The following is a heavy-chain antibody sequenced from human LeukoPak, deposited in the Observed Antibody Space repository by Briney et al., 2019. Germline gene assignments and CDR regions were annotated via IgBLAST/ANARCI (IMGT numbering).Heavy chain of an antibody. D-gene: IGHD2-2*01. CDR3: ARDPASRHYYGMDV. CDR1: GFTFSSFW. Sequence: TGGSLRLSCAASGFTFSSFWMTWVRQAPGKGLEWVANIKQDGREGYFVDSVKGRFTISRDNAKNSLYLQMNSLRAEDTAVYYCARDPASRHYYGMDVWGQGTTVTVSS. CDR2: IKQDGREG. V-gene: IGHV3-7*03. J-gene: IGHJ6*02.